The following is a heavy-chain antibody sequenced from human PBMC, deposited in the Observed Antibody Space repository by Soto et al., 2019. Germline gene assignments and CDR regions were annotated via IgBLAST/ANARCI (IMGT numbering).Heavy chain of an antibody. CDR3: ARDYGVEHSIFGVVDYYGMDV. J-gene: IGHJ6*02. CDR2: INAGNGNT. Sequence: ASVKVSCKASGYTFTSYAMHWVRQAPGQRLEWMGWINAGNGNTKYSQKFQGRVTITRDTSASTAYMELSSLRSEDTAVYYCARDYGVEHSIFGVVDYYGMDVWGQGSTVPVSS. V-gene: IGHV1-3*01. D-gene: IGHD3-3*01. CDR1: GYTFTSYA.